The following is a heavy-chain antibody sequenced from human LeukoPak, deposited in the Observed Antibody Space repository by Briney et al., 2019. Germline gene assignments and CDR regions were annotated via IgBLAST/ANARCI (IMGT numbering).Heavy chain of an antibody. J-gene: IGHJ4*02. CDR3: ASENYYDSSGYYY. D-gene: IGHD3-22*01. Sequence: PGGSLRLSCAASGFTVGNNYMNWVRQAPGKGLEWVSLIFSHGETSYADSVKGRFTISRDNSKNTLYLQMNGLRVEDTAVYYCASENYYDSSGYYYWGQGTLVTVSS. CDR1: GFTVGNNY. V-gene: IGHV3-66*01. CDR2: IFSHGET.